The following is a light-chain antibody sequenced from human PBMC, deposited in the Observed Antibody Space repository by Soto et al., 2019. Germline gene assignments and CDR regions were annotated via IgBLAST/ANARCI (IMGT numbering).Light chain of an antibody. CDR2: EVS. CDR1: SSDVGGYNY. J-gene: IGLJ3*02. CDR3: SSYTSSSTRV. V-gene: IGLV2-14*01. Sequence: QSALTQPASVSGSPGQSITISCTGTSSDVGGYNYVSWYQQHPGKAPKLMISEVSNRPSGVSNRFSGSKSGNTASLTISGLQAEDEDDYYCSSYTSSSTRVFGGGTKVTVL.